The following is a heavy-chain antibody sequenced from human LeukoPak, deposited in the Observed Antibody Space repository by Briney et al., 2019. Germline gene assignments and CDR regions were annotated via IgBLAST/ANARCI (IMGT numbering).Heavy chain of an antibody. J-gene: IGHJ6*03. V-gene: IGHV3-23*01. Sequence: PGGSLRLSCAASGFTFSNYAMSWVRQAPGKGLGLVSTLGGGGIDTYYADSVKGRFTIARDNYKNTLYLQMNSLRAEDTAVYYCAKDRGQIYYNCYMDVWGKGTTVTVSS. CDR2: LGGGGIDT. D-gene: IGHD3-10*01. CDR3: AKDRGQIYYNCYMDV. CDR1: GFTFSNYA.